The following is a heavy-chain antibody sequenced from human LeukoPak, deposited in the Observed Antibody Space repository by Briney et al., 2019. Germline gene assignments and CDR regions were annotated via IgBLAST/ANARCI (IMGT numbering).Heavy chain of an antibody. CDR1: GGSISSGGYY. V-gene: IGHV4-31*03. CDR2: IYYSGST. CDR3: ARDWVTMVRGVKTGWFDP. J-gene: IGHJ5*02. Sequence: SQTLSLTCTVSGGSISSGGYYWSWIRQHPGKGLEWIGYIYYSGSTYYNPSLKSRVTISVDTSKNQFSLKLSSVTAADTAVYYCARDWVTMVRGVKTGWFDPWDQGTLVTVSS. D-gene: IGHD3-10*01.